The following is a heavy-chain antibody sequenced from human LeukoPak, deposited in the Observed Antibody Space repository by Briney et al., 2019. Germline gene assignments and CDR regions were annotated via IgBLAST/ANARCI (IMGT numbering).Heavy chain of an antibody. CDR3: ARVGGFYDSSGYYFES. Sequence: PSETLSLTCSVSDYSISSGYYWGWIRQPPGKGLEWIGSIYHSGSTYYNPSLKSRVTISVDTSKNQFSLKLSSVTAADTAVYYCARVGGFYDSSGYYFESWGQGTLVTVSS. CDR2: IYHSGST. V-gene: IGHV4-38-2*02. D-gene: IGHD3-22*01. CDR1: DYSISSGYY. J-gene: IGHJ4*02.